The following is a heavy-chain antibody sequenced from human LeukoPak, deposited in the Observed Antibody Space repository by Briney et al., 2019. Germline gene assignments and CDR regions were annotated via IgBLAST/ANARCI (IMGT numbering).Heavy chain of an antibody. D-gene: IGHD6-6*01. J-gene: IGHJ5*02. Sequence: GGSLRLSCAASGFTFSDYNMHWVRQAPGKGLQWVANIKQDGSQKYYVDSVKGRFTISRDNAKNSLFLQMDSLRVEDTAVYYCAKVIAARPAWGQGILVTVSS. CDR3: AKVIAARPA. CDR1: GFTFSDYN. V-gene: IGHV3-7*05. CDR2: IKQDGSQK.